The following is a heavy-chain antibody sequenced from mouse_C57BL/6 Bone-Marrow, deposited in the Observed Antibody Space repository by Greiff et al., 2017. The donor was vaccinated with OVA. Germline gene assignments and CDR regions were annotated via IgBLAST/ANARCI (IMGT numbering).Heavy chain of an antibody. Sequence: LVESGAELARPGASVKLSCKASGYTFTSYGISWVKQRTGQGLEWIGEIYPRSGNTYYNEKFKGKATLTADKSSSTAYMELRSLTSEDSAVYFCARPPLTAAWFAYWGQGTLVTVSA. D-gene: IGHD4-1*01. CDR1: GYTFTSYG. CDR3: ARPPLTAAWFAY. V-gene: IGHV1-81*01. CDR2: IYPRSGNT. J-gene: IGHJ3*01.